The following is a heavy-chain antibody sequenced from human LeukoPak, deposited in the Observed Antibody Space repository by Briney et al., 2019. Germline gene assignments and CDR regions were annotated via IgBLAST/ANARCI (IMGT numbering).Heavy chain of an antibody. CDR3: ATSGGDYYYYSLDV. CDR1: GGTFSRYA. J-gene: IGHJ6*03. Sequence: SVKVSCKASGGTFSRYAISWVRQAPGQGLEWMGGIIPILGTTNYAQTFQNKVTITADESTSTTYMELSSLTSEDTAVYYCATSGGDYYYYSLDVWGKGTPVTISS. CDR2: IIPILGTT. V-gene: IGHV1-69*13. D-gene: IGHD3-10*01.